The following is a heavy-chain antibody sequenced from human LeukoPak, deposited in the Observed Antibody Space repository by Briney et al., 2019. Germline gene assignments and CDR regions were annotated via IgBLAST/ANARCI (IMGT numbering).Heavy chain of an antibody. CDR2: IYYSGST. J-gene: IGHJ5*02. D-gene: IGHD6-13*01. Sequence: SETLSLTCTVSGGSISSSRYYWGWIRQPPGKGLEWIGTIYYSGSTYYNPSLKSRVTISVDTSKNQFSLKLSSVTAADTAVYYCARDLQDSSSWEVNWFDPWGQGTQVTVS. CDR3: ARDLQDSSSWEVNWFDP. CDR1: GGSISSSRYY. V-gene: IGHV4-39*02.